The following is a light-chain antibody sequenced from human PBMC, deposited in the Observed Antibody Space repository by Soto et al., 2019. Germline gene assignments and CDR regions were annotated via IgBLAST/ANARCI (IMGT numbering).Light chain of an antibody. Sequence: QSVLTQPASVSGSPGQSITISCTGTSSDVGNYNLVSWYQQHPGKAPKLMIHEVSKWPSGVSNRFSGSKSGNTASLTISGLQAEDEADYYCCSYAGSSTPLIFGTGTKVTVL. J-gene: IGLJ1*01. CDR2: EVS. CDR3: CSYAGSSTPLI. CDR1: SSDVGNYNL. V-gene: IGLV2-23*02.